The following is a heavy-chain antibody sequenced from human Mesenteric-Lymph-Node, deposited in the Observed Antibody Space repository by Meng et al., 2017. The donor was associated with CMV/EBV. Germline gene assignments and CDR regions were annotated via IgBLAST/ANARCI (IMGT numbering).Heavy chain of an antibody. J-gene: IGHJ4*02. D-gene: IGHD3-3*01. CDR2: INHSGST. Sequence: FSGYHWSWIRQPPGKGLEWIGEINHSGSTNYNPSLKSRVTISVDTSKNQFSLKLSSVTAADTAVYYCARVMYYDFWSGYSGRHYFDYWGQGTLVTVSS. V-gene: IGHV4-34*01. CDR1: FSGYH. CDR3: ARVMYYDFWSGYSGRHYFDY.